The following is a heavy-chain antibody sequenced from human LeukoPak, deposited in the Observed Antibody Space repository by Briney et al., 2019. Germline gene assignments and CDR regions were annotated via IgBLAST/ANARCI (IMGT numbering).Heavy chain of an antibody. Sequence: ASVKVSCKASGHTFASYAIHWVRQAPGQGLEWMGWINAGNGNTRYSKKFQGRVTISRDTSTSTAYRELSSLTSTDTAVYYCARELPATIESDTYQFYYGVDVWGQGTTVTAS. V-gene: IGHV1-3*01. CDR1: GHTFASYA. CDR3: ARELPATIESDTYQFYYGVDV. CDR2: INAGNGNT. J-gene: IGHJ6*02. D-gene: IGHD2-2*01.